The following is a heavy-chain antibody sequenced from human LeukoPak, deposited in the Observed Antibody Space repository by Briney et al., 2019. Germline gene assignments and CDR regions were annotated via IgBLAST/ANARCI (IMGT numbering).Heavy chain of an antibody. CDR2: INPNSGGT. D-gene: IGHD3-9*01. CDR3: ARGTSYYDILTGSRAFDI. J-gene: IGHJ3*02. CDR1: GYTFTGYY. V-gene: IGHV1-2*04. Sequence: ASVKVSCKASGYTFTGYYMHWVRQAPGQGLEWMGWINPNSGGTNYAQKFQGWVTMTRDTSISTAYMELSRLRSDDTAVYYCARGTSYYDILTGSRAFDIWGQGTMVTVSS.